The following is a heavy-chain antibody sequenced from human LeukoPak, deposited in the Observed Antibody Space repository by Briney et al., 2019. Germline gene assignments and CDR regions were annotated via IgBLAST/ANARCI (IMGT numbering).Heavy chain of an antibody. Sequence: GGSLRLSCAASGFTFSSYSMNWVRQAPGKGLEWVSYISSSSSTIYYADSVKGRFTISRDNSKNTLYLQMNSLRAEDTAVYYCAKSFSIAVAGTFDYWGQGTLVTVSS. J-gene: IGHJ4*02. CDR3: AKSFSIAVAGTFDY. CDR1: GFTFSSYS. V-gene: IGHV3-48*01. D-gene: IGHD6-19*01. CDR2: ISSSSSTI.